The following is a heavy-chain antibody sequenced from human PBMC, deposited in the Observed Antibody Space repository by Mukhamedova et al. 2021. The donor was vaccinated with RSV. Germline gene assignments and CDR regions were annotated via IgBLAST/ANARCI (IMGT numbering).Heavy chain of an antibody. CDR3: ARPYYYDSSGYGY. D-gene: IGHD3-22*01. V-gene: IGHV3-21*01. CDR2: ISSSSSYI. Sequence: GLEWVSSISSSSSYIYYADSVKGRFTISRDNAKNSLYLQMNSLRAEDTAEYYCARPYYYDSSGYGYWGQGTLVTVSS. J-gene: IGHJ4*02.